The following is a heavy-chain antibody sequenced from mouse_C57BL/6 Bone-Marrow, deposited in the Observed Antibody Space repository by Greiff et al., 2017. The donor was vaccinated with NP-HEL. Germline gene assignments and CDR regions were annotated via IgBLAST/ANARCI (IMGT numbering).Heavy chain of an antibody. J-gene: IGHJ3*01. V-gene: IGHV5-6*01. Sequence: EVQGVESGGDLVKPGGSLKLSCAASGFTFSSYGMSWVRQTPDKRLEWVATISSGGSYTYYPDSVKGRFTISRDNAKNTLYLQMSSLKSEDTAMYYCARRFTNPFAYWGQGTLVTVSA. D-gene: IGHD1-1*01. CDR2: ISSGGSYT. CDR3: ARRFTNPFAY. CDR1: GFTFSSYG.